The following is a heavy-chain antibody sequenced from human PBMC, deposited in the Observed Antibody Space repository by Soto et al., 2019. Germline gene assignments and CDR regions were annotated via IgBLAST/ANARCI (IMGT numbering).Heavy chain of an antibody. D-gene: IGHD1-26*01. CDR1: GVSISGSRYY. CDR3: ARGGIPPSGYGIAYAMDV. CDR2: IYYSGST. V-gene: IGHV4-39*01. Sequence: SETLSLTCTVSGVSISGSRYYWGWIRQPPGRGLEWIGNIYYSGSTYYTPALKSRVTLSVDTSKNQFSLNLNSVTAADTVVYYCARGGIPPSGYGIAYAMDVWGQGTTVTVSS. J-gene: IGHJ6*02.